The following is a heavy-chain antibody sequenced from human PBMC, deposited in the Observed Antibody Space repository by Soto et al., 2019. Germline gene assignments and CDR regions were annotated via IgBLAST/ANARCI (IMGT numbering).Heavy chain of an antibody. CDR3: ARDGSYCTNGVCFYYLDY. D-gene: IGHD2-8*01. Sequence: QMQLVQSGAEAKTPGSSVEVSCKASGGSLNNYAVSWVRQAPGQGLEWMGRIIPLFGKADYARKLQGRVTLTADKYTNTAYMELSSLRSEDTAMYFCARDGSYCTNGVCFYYLDYWGQGALVTVSS. CDR1: GGSLNNYA. V-gene: IGHV1-69*06. CDR2: IIPLFGKA. J-gene: IGHJ4*02.